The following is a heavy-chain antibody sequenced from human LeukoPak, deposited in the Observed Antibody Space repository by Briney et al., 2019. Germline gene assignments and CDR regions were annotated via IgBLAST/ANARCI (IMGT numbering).Heavy chain of an antibody. V-gene: IGHV3-30*03. CDR2: MSNSGENT. CDR1: GFTFSSYS. D-gene: IGHD3-10*01. CDR3: ARDKALLGWFGELLYSRWPTHPDY. J-gene: IGHJ4*02. Sequence: PGGSLRLSCAASGFTFSSYSMQWVRQTPGKGLEWVGIMSNSGENTFYGEAVKGRFTISRDNSKNTLYLQMNSLRAEDTAVYYCARDKALLGWFGELLYSRWPTHPDYWGQGTLVTVSS.